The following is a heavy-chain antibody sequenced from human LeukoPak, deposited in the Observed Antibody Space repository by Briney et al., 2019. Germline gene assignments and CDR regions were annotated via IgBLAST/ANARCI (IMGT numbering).Heavy chain of an antibody. J-gene: IGHJ4*02. CDR1: GYTFTNYA. V-gene: IGHV1-3*03. CDR2: INAGNGNT. Sequence: ASVKVSCKASGYTFTNYAIHWVRQAPGQRLEWMGWINAGNGNTKYSQEFQGRVTITRDMSTSTAYMELRSLRSEDTAVYYCAAVPYITSWNRIDYWGRGTLVTVSS. CDR3: AAVPYITSWNRIDY. D-gene: IGHD6-13*01.